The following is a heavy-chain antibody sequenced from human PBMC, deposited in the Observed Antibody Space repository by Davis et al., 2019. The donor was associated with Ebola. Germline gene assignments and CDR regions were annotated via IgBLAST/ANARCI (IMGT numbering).Heavy chain of an antibody. D-gene: IGHD1-26*01. V-gene: IGHV3-73*01. CDR3: TRWKLRRSYYFDY. CDR1: GFTFSVSA. J-gene: IGHJ4*02. CDR2: IRSKANSYAT. Sequence: GESLKISCAASGFTFSVSAIHWVRQASGKGLEWVGRIRSKANSYATAYGESVKGRFTISRDDSKNTAYLQMNSLKTEDTAVYFCTRWKLRRSYYFDYWGQGTLVTVSS.